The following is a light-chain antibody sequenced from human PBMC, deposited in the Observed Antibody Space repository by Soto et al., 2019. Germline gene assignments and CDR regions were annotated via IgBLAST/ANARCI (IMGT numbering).Light chain of an antibody. CDR1: QSVSDN. CDR2: GAS. J-gene: IGKJ5*01. CDR3: QQYVNSPIT. V-gene: IGKV3-20*01. Sequence: EIVLTQSPGTLSLSPGGRATLSCRASQSVSDNLAWYQQKPGQAPRLLIYGASSRATGIPDRFSGSGSGTDFTLTISRLEPEDFVVYYCQQYVNSPITFGQGTRLEIK.